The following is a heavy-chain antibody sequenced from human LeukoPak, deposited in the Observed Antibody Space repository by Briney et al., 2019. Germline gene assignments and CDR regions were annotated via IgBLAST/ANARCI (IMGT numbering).Heavy chain of an antibody. CDR3: ATRESSMARTF. CDR1: GFIFSDYW. J-gene: IGHJ4*02. D-gene: IGHD3-10*01. CDR2: INEVGTKE. V-gene: IGHV3-7*01. Sequence: GGSLRLSCAASGFIFSDYWMNWVRQVPGKRLEWVANINEVGTKEDYVDSVRSRFTISRDNTKNTLYLQMNSLRAEDTALYYCATRESSMARTFWGQGTLVTVSS.